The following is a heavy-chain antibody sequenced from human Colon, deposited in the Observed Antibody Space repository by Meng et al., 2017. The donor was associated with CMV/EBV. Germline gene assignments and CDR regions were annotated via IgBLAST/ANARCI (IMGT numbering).Heavy chain of an antibody. V-gene: IGHV3-23*01. CDR2: ISGNSAAT. J-gene: IGHJ3*02. Sequence: GESLKISCAASGFTFTTYGMTWVRQAPGKGLEWVSIISGNSAATFYADSVKGQFTISRDNSKRILYLQMNTLRAEDTAIYYCAKKNGYCGSTSCYYAFDIWGQGTMVTVSS. D-gene: IGHD2-2*01. CDR3: AKKNGYCGSTSCYYAFDI. CDR1: GFTFTTYG.